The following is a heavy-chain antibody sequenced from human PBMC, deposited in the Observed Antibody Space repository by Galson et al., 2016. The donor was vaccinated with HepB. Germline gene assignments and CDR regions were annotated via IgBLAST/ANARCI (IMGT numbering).Heavy chain of an antibody. D-gene: IGHD5-12*01. CDR2: INPNSGGT. Sequence: SVKVSCKASGYTSTGYYMHWVRQAPGQGLEWMGWINPNSGGTNYAQKFQGRVTMTRDTSISTAYMELSSLRSNDTAVYYCARDRLAGYDYHWGQGTLVTVSS. CDR1: GYTSTGYY. V-gene: IGHV1-2*02. J-gene: IGHJ5*02. CDR3: ARDRLAGYDYH.